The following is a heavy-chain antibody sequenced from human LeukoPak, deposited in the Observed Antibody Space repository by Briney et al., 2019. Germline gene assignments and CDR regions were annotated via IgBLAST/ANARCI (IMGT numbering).Heavy chain of an antibody. Sequence: SETLSLTCTVSGGSISSYYWSWIRQPPGKGLEWIGYIYYSGSTNCNPSLKSRVTISVDTSKNQFSLKLSSVTAADTAVYYCASSRLGCSSGPVDYWGQGTLVTVSS. CDR3: ASSRLGCSSGPVDY. CDR1: GGSISSYY. V-gene: IGHV4-59*01. CDR2: IYYSGST. J-gene: IGHJ4*02. D-gene: IGHD6-19*01.